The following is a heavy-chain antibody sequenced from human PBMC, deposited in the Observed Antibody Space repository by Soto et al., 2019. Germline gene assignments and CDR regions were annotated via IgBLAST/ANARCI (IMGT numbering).Heavy chain of an antibody. CDR3: ARVSDRIAAAGPLFDY. CDR2: INHSGST. D-gene: IGHD6-13*01. J-gene: IGHJ4*02. CDR1: GGSFSGYY. Sequence: SETLSLTCAVYGGSFSGYYWSWIRQPPGKGLEWIGEINHSGSTNYNPSLKSRVTISVDTSKNQFSLKLSSVTAADTAVYYCARVSDRIAAAGPLFDYWGQGTLVTVSS. V-gene: IGHV4-34*01.